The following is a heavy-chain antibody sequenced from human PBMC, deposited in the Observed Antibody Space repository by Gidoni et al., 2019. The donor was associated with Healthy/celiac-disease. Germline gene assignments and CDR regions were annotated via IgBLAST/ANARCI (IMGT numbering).Heavy chain of an antibody. Sequence: EVQLVESGGGLVKPGGSLRLSCAASGFTFSRYSMTWVRQAPGKGLEWVSSSSSSSSYIYYADSVKGRFTISRDNAKNSLYLQMNSLRAEDTAVYYCARGMGYYDSSGYYLNWFDPWGQGTLVTVSS. CDR3: ARGMGYYDSSGYYLNWFDP. V-gene: IGHV3-21*01. CDR2: SSSSSSYI. CDR1: GFTFSRYS. D-gene: IGHD3-22*01. J-gene: IGHJ5*02.